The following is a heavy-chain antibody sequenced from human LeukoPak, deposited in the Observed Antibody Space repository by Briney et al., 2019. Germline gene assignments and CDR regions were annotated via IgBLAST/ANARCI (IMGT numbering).Heavy chain of an antibody. CDR1: GYTFTSYG. J-gene: IGHJ4*02. CDR2: ISAYNGNT. D-gene: IGHD6-19*01. V-gene: IGHV1-18*01. Sequence: AASVKVSCKASGYTFTSYGISWVRQAPGQGLEWMGWISAYNGNTNYAQKLQGRVTMTTDTSTSTAYMELRSLRSDDTAVYYCARDRRDYSSGWFQPADYWGQGTLVTVSS. CDR3: ARDRRDYSSGWFQPADY.